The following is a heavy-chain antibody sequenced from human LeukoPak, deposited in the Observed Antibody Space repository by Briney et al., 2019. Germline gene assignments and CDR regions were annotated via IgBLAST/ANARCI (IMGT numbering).Heavy chain of an antibody. CDR1: GFTFSSYA. CDR2: ISGSGGST. CDR3: AKGGVGSGKTFDS. D-gene: IGHD3-10*01. V-gene: IGHV3-23*01. Sequence: GGSLRLSCAASGFTFSSYAMSWVRQAPGKGLEWVSGISGSGGSTCYADSVKGRFTISRDNSKNTLYLQMNSLRAEDTAMYYCAKGGVGSGKTFDSWGQGTLVTVSS. J-gene: IGHJ4*02.